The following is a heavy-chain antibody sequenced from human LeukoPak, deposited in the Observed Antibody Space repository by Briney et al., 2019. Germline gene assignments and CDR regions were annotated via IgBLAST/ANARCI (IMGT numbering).Heavy chain of an antibody. D-gene: IGHD4-17*01. J-gene: IGHJ4*02. CDR3: ARGTVTAPDY. Sequence: PGGSLRLSCAASGLTVSTTYMTWVRQAPGKGLEWVSVIYTGGSTYYADSVKGRFTISRDISKNTLYLQVNSLRAEDTAVYYCARGTVTAPDYWGQGTLVTVSS. CDR1: GLTVSTTY. CDR2: IYTGGST. V-gene: IGHV3-53*01.